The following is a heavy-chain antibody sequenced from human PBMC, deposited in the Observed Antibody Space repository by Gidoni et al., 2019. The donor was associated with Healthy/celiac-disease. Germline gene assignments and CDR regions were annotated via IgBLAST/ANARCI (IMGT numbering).Heavy chain of an antibody. D-gene: IGHD3-10*01. J-gene: IGHJ3*02. V-gene: IGHV4-34*01. CDR2: INHSGST. CDR1: GGSFSGYY. CDR3: AGIHPKNRITMVRGRREAHGAFDI. Sequence: QVQLQQWGAGLLKPSETLSLTCAVYGGSFSGYYWRWIRHPPGKGLEWLGEINHSGSTNYHPSLKNRVTISVGPSKNQFSLELSSVTAADTAVYYCAGIHPKNRITMVRGRREAHGAFDIWGQGTMVTVSS.